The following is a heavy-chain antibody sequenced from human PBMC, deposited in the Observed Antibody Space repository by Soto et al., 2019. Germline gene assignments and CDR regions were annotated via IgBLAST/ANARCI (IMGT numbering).Heavy chain of an antibody. D-gene: IGHD3-22*01. V-gene: IGHV3-13*05. J-gene: IGHJ6*02. CDR3: ARAYXDSSGYTTGGYYYGMDV. CDR1: GFTFSSYD. Sequence: GGSLRLSCAASGFTFSSYDMHWVRQATGRGLEWVSAIGTAGDPYYPGSVKGRFTISRENAKNSLYLQMNSLRVGDTAVYYCARAYXDSSGYTTGGYYYGMDVWGQGTTVTVSS. CDR2: IGTAGDP.